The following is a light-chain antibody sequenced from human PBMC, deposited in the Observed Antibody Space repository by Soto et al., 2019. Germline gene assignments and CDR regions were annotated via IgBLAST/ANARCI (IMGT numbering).Light chain of an antibody. CDR2: EVS. J-gene: IGLJ1*01. Sequence: QSALTQPASVSGSPGQSITISCTGTSSDVGHYNHVSWYQQHPGKAPKLIIYEVSNRPSAVSDRFSGSKSGNTASLTISGLQTEDEAHYYCTSDTGGSAPFVFGTGTKGTVL. V-gene: IGLV2-14*01. CDR3: TSDTGGSAPFV. CDR1: SSDVGHYNH.